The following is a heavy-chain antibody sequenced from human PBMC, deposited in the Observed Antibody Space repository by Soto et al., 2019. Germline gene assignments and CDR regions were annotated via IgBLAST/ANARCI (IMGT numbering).Heavy chain of an antibody. V-gene: IGHV3-23*01. CDR2: ISGSGGST. CDR3: AKGVRGVITNRLFDY. J-gene: IGHJ4*02. D-gene: IGHD3-10*01. CDR1: GFTFSSYA. Sequence: GGSLRLSCAASGFTFSSYAMGWVRQAPGKGLEWVSAISGSGGSTYYADSVKGRFTISRDNSKNTLYLQMNSLRAEDTAVYYCAKGVRGVITNRLFDYWGQGTLVTVSS.